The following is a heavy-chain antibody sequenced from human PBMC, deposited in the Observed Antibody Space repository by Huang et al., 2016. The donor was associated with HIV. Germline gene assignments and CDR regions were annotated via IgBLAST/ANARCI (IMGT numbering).Heavy chain of an antibody. Sequence: QVQLQESGPGLVKPSQTLSLTCTVSGVSIGSGGHYWSWIRQPPGNGLAWIGVIYYSGSTYHNPSLKSRVTISVDTSKNQFSLKLSSVTAADTAVYFCSRALYYHGSGSYSDYWGRGTLVTVSS. D-gene: IGHD3-10*01. V-gene: IGHV4-30-4*08. CDR3: SRALYYHGSGSYSDY. CDR2: IYYSGST. CDR1: GVSIGSGGHY. J-gene: IGHJ4*02.